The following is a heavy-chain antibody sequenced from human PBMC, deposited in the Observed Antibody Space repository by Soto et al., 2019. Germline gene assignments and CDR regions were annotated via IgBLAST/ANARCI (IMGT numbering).Heavy chain of an antibody. CDR2: ISFDGSTK. V-gene: IGHV3-30-3*01. D-gene: IGHD2-2*01. Sequence: QVQLVEFGGGVVQPGRSLSLSCAASRFTFSNYARHWFRQAPGKGLQWVALISFDGSTKYYADSVKGRFTISRDNSKNTLYLQMNSLRAEDTAVYYCARSPGYCSTTRCYGRDFAMDVWGQGTTVTVSS. CDR1: RFTFSNYA. J-gene: IGHJ6*02. CDR3: ARSPGYCSTTRCYGRDFAMDV.